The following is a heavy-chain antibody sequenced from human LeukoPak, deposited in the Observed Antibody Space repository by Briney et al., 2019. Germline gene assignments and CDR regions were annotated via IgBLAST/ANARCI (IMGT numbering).Heavy chain of an antibody. CDR3: ANGFRSDYYGSGSYRDYYYGMDV. Sequence: GGSLRLSCAASGFIFSSYGMHWVRQAPGKGLEWVAVISYDGSNKYYADSVKGRFTISRDNSKNTLYLQMNSLRAEDTAVYYCANGFRSDYYGSGSYRDYYYGMDVWGQGTTVTVSS. CDR2: ISYDGSNK. V-gene: IGHV3-30*18. CDR1: GFIFSSYG. J-gene: IGHJ6*02. D-gene: IGHD3-10*01.